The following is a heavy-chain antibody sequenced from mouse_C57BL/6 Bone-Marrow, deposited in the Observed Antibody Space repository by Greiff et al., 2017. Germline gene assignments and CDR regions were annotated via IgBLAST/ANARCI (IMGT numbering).Heavy chain of an antibody. CDR3: TREGNYAY. J-gene: IGHJ3*01. Sequence: VQLQQSGAELVRPGASVTLSCKASGYTFTDYAMHWVKQTPVHGLEWIGAIDPETGGTAYNQKFKGKAILTADKSSSTAYMELRSLTSEDSAVYYCTREGNYAYWGQGTLVTVSA. CDR1: GYTFTDYA. V-gene: IGHV1-15*01. CDR2: IDPETGGT. D-gene: IGHD2-1*01.